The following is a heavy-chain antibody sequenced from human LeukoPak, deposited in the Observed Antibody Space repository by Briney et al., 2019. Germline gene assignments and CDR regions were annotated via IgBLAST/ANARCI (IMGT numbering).Heavy chain of an antibody. CDR1: GFTFRNAW. CDR2: IKSESDGGTI. V-gene: IGHV3-15*01. CDR3: NTAGIV. D-gene: IGHD1-14*01. Sequence: PGGSLRLSCEASGFTFRNAWMSWVRPAPGKGLEWVGRIKSESDGGTIDYAAPVKGRVTISRDDSKKTVYLQMSSLTTEDTAVYYCNTAGIVWGQGTTVTVSS. J-gene: IGHJ6*02.